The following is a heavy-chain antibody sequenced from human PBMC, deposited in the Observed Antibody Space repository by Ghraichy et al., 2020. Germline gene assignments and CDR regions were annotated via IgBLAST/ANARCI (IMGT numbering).Heavy chain of an antibody. V-gene: IGHV4-34*01. CDR3: ARGGVVPAAPDY. CDR1: GGSFSGYY. CDR2: INHSGST. D-gene: IGHD2-2*01. Sequence: SETLSLTCAVYGGSFSGYYWSWIRQPPGKGLEWIGEINHSGSTNYNPSLKSRVTISVDTSKNQFSLKLSSVTAADTAVYYCARGGVVPAAPDYWGQGTLVTVSS. J-gene: IGHJ4*02.